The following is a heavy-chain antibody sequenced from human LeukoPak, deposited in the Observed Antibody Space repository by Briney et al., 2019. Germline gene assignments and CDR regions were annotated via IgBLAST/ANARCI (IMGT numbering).Heavy chain of an antibody. CDR1: GFTFDDYA. CDR2: ISWDGGST. V-gene: IGHV3-43D*03. D-gene: IGHD5-12*01. CDR3: ANPAGLRLYYFDY. J-gene: IGHJ4*02. Sequence: PGGSLRLSCAASGFTFDDYAMHWVRQAPGKGLEWVSLISWDGGSTYYADSVKGRFTISRDNSKNTLYLQMNSLRAEDTAVYYCANPAGLRLYYFDYWGQGTLVTVSS.